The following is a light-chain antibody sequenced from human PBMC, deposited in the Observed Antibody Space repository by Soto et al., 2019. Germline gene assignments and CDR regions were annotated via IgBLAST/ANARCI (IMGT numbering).Light chain of an antibody. CDR3: SSYTSRSIHDV. CDR2: EVS. CDR1: SSDVGGYNY. J-gene: IGLJ1*01. V-gene: IGLV2-14*01. Sequence: QSALTQPASVSGSPGQSITISCTGTSSDVGGYNYVSWYQQHPGKAPKLMIYEVSNRPSGVSNRFSGSKSGNPASLAISGLQDEDEGDYYCSSYTSRSIHDVFGTGTKVPVL.